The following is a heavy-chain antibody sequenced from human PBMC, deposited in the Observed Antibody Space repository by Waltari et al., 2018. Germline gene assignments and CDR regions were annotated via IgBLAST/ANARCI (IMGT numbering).Heavy chain of an antibody. V-gene: IGHV3-30*04. J-gene: IGHJ6*02. CDR1: EYPFSSFA. Sequence: QVQLVESGGGVVQPGGSLRLSCEASEYPFSSFARHWVRQAPGKGLEWVAVISYNARNIYYVDSVKGRFTISRDNSKKTLYLQMNSLRAEDTAVYYCARDYCDRTNCHGMDVWGQGTTVTVSS. D-gene: IGHD3-22*01. CDR2: ISYNARNI. CDR3: ARDYCDRTNCHGMDV.